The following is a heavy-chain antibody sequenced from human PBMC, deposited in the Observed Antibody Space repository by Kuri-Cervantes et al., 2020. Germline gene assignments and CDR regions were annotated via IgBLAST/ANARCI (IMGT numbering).Heavy chain of an antibody. D-gene: IGHD3-3*01. J-gene: IGHJ4*02. Sequence: ASVKVSCKASGYTFTSYYIHWVRQAPGQGLEWMGIINPSGGSTNYAQKFQGRVTMTRDTSTSTVYMVLSSLRSEDTAVYYCARGEDLLRFLECYQNWGQGTLVTVSS. CDR3: ARGEDLLRFLECYQN. CDR1: GYTFTSYY. CDR2: INPSGGST. V-gene: IGHV1-46*01.